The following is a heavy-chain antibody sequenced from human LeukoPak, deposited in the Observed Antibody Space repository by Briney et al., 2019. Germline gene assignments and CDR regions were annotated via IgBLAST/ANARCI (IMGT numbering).Heavy chain of an antibody. CDR1: GYSISSGYY. CDR2: IFHSGST. D-gene: IGHD1-7*01. V-gene: IGHV4-38-2*02. J-gene: IGHJ5*02. Sequence: PSETLSLICTVSGYSISSGYYWGWIRQPPGKGLEWIASIFHSGSTYSNPSLKSRVTISVDTSNNHFSLKLSSVTAADTAVYYCARSPELRSWFDPWGQGTLVTVSS. CDR3: ARSPELRSWFDP.